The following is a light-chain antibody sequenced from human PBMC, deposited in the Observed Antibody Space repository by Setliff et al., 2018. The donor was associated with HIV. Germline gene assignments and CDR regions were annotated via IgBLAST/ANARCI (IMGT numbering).Light chain of an antibody. V-gene: IGLV2-14*03. CDR2: YVN. CDR3: SSYTSSSTLYV. Sequence: QSVLTQPASVSGSPGQSITVSCTGTSSDVGGYNYVSWYQQHPGKAPKLMIYYVNNRPSGVSNRFSGSKSGNTASLTISGLQAEDEADYYCSSYTSSSTLYVFGTGTKVTVL. CDR1: SSDVGGYNY. J-gene: IGLJ1*01.